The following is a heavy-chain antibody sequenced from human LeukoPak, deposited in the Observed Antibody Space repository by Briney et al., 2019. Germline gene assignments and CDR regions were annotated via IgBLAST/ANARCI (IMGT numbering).Heavy chain of an antibody. CDR1: GFTFSSYA. CDR2: ISGSGGST. V-gene: IGHV3-23*01. D-gene: IGHD2-2*01. Sequence: PVGSLRLSCAASGFTFSSYAMSWVRQAPGKGLEWVSAISGSGGSTYYADSVKGRFTISRDNSKNTLYLQMNSLRAEDTAVYYCANHRGVPAAMSRRDYYYYYGMDVWGQGTTVTVSS. J-gene: IGHJ6*02. CDR3: ANHRGVPAAMSRRDYYYYYGMDV.